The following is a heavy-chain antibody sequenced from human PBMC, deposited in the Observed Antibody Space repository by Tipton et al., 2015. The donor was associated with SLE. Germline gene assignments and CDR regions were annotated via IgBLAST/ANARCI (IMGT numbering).Heavy chain of an antibody. V-gene: IGHV4-61*09. D-gene: IGHD2-21*01. CDR3: ARVKANCGGDCYWDFDY. J-gene: IGHJ4*02. CDR1: GASISSGGDY. Sequence: TLSLTCSVSGASISSGGDYWTWIRQPAGKGLEWIGHLYTRVNTDYNPSLKSRVTISLDSSKNQFSLRLTSVTAADTAVYYCARVKANCGGDCYWDFDYWGQGTLLTVSS. CDR2: LYTRVNT.